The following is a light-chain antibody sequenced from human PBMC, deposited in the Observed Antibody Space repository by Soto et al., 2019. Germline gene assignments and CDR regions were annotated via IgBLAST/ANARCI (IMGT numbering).Light chain of an antibody. V-gene: IGLV2-14*01. Sequence: QSALTQPASVSGSPGQSITISCTGTSSDVGGYNYVSWYQQHPGKAPKLMIYAVTDRPSGVSSRFSGSKSGNTASPTISGLQAEDEADYYCSSYTSSSTLFGTGTKVTVL. CDR1: SSDVGGYNY. CDR2: AVT. CDR3: SSYTSSSTL. J-gene: IGLJ1*01.